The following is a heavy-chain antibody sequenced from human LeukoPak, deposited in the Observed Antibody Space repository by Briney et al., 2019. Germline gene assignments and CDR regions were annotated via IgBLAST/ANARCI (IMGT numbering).Heavy chain of an antibody. CDR3: ARWGLVAPGTYYFYYMDV. D-gene: IGHD2-2*01. J-gene: IGHJ6*03. V-gene: IGHV1-18*01. CDR1: GYTFTNYG. CDR2: INAYNGDT. Sequence: ASVKVSCKASGYTFTNYGVSWVRQAPGQGLEWMGWINAYNGDTHYAQNLQGRLTMTTDTSTSMAFMELRSLRPDDTAVYFCARWGLVAPGTYYFYYMDVWGRGTTVTVSS.